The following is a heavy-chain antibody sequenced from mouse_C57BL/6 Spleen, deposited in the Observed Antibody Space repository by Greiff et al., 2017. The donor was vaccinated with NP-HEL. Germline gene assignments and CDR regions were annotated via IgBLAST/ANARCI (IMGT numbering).Heavy chain of an antibody. CDR1: GFSLTSYG. J-gene: IGHJ1*03. CDR2: IWSGGST. D-gene: IGHD2-12*01. V-gene: IGHV2-2*01. CDR3: ARGGLYRYWYFDV. Sequence: QVQLKESGPGLVQPSQSLSITCTVSGFSLTSYGVHWVRQSPGKGLEWLGVIWSGGSTDYNAAFISRLSISKDNSKSQVFFKMNSLQADDTAIYYCARGGLYRYWYFDVWGTGTTVTVSS.